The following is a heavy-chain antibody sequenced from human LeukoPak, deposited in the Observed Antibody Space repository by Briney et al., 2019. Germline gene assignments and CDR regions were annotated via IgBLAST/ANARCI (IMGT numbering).Heavy chain of an antibody. CDR1: GFSFNSYV. D-gene: IGHD5-24*01. Sequence: GGSLRLSCVVSGFSFNSYVMSWVRQAPGKGLEWVSVISSSDGTTYYADSVKGRFTISRDNSKNTLNLQMNSLRVEDTAVYYCTKVKRTDGYNFYDYWGQGILVTVSS. V-gene: IGHV3-23*01. J-gene: IGHJ4*02. CDR2: ISSSDGTT. CDR3: TKVKRTDGYNFYDY.